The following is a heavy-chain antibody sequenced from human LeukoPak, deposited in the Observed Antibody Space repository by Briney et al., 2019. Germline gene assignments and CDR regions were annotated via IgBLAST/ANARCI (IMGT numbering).Heavy chain of an antibody. CDR3: TRDGYCGGDCYFVY. CDR2: IIPIFGTA. V-gene: IGHV1-69*01. Sequence: SVKVSCKASGGTFNSYAINWVRQAPGQGLEWMGGIIPIFGTANYAQKFQGRVTITADEPTRTAYMELSSLRSEDTAVYYCTRDGYCGGDCYFVYWGQGTLVTVSS. D-gene: IGHD2-21*02. CDR1: GGTFNSYA. J-gene: IGHJ4*02.